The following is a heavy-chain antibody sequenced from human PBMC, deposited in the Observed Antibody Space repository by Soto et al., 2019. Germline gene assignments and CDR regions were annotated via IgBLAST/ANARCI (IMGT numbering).Heavy chain of an antibody. D-gene: IGHD2-2*01. CDR2: IYYSGST. J-gene: IGHJ6*02. CDR1: GGSVSSGSYY. CDR3: ARTFCSTTSCQAHDMDV. Sequence: PSETLSLTCTVSGGSVSSGSYYWTWIRQPPGKGLEWIGYIYYSGSTNYNPSLKSRVTISLDTSNNQFSLRLSSVTAADTAVYYCARTFCSTTSCQAHDMDVWGQGTTVPVSS. V-gene: IGHV4-61*01.